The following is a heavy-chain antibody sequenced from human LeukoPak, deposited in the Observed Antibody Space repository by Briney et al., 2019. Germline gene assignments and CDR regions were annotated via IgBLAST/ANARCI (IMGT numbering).Heavy chain of an antibody. J-gene: IGHJ3*02. Sequence: ASVKVSCKASGYTFTSYDINWVRQATGQGLEWMGWMNPNSGNTGYAQKFQGRVTITRNTSISTAYMELSSLRSDDTAVYYCARVAYPCWQQVVACAFDIWGQGTMVTVSS. D-gene: IGHD6-13*01. CDR2: MNPNSGNT. CDR3: ARVAYPCWQQVVACAFDI. CDR1: GYTFTSYD. V-gene: IGHV1-8*03.